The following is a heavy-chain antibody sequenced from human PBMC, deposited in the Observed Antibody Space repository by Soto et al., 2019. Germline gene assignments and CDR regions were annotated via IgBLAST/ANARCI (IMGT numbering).Heavy chain of an antibody. D-gene: IGHD3-22*01. J-gene: IGHJ5*01. Sequence: QVQLVESGGGVVQPGRSLRLTCAASGFTFSSNGMHWVRQAPGKGLEWVALVAYDGSKTYYGDSVRGRFTISRDNSENTLYLQMNSLRAEDTAVYYCARWVGGSMYDNSGKYDSWGQGTLVTGSS. V-gene: IGHV3-30*03. CDR1: GFTFSSNG. CDR3: ARWVGGSMYDNSGKYDS. CDR2: VAYDGSKT.